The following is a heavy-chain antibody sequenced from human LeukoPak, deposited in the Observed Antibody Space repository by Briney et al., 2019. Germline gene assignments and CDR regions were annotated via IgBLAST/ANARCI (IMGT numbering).Heavy chain of an antibody. Sequence: ETLSLTCAVYGGSFSGYYWSWIRQPPGKGLEWVSAISGSGGSTYYADYVKGRFTFSRDNSKNTLYLQMNSLRAEDTAVYYCAKDPHFDSSTPFDYWGQGTLVTVSS. CDR2: ISGSGGST. J-gene: IGHJ4*02. CDR1: GGSFSGYY. V-gene: IGHV3-23*01. CDR3: AKDPHFDSSTPFDY. D-gene: IGHD6-13*01.